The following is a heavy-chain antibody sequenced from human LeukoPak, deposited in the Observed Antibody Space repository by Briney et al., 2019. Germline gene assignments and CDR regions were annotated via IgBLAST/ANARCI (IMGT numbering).Heavy chain of an antibody. Sequence: SETLSLTCAVYGGSFSGYYWSWIRQPPGKGLEWIGEINHSGSTNYNPSLKSRVTISVDTTKNQFSLKLTSSTAADTAVYYCARQCGGDCYGAFDIWGQGSVVTVSS. J-gene: IGHJ3*02. CDR2: INHSGST. D-gene: IGHD2-21*02. CDR1: GGSFSGYY. V-gene: IGHV4-34*01. CDR3: ARQCGGDCYGAFDI.